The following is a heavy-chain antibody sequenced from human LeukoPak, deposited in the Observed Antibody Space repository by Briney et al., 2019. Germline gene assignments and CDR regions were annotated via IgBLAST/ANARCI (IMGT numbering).Heavy chain of an antibody. CDR3: SRLVSCTSSCYFDY. CDR1: GGSISSYY. V-gene: IGHV4-59*08. CDR2: IYYSGST. J-gene: IGHJ4*02. D-gene: IGHD2-8*01. Sequence: SETLSLTCTVSGGSISSYYWSWIRQPPGKGLEWIGYIYYSGSTNYNPSLKSRVTISVDTSKNQFSLKLSSVTAADTAVYYCSRLVSCTSSCYFDYWGQGTLVTVSS.